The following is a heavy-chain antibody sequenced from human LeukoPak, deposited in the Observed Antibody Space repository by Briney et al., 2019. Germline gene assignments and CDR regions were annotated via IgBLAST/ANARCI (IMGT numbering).Heavy chain of an antibody. Sequence: SETLSLTCTVSGGSISSSNWWSWVRQPPGKGLEWIGEIYHSGSTNYNPSLKSRVTISVDKSKNQFSLKLSSVTAADTAVYYCARVAGGSSGYYYGDYFDYWGQGTLVTVSS. D-gene: IGHD3-22*01. V-gene: IGHV4-4*02. CDR1: GGSISSSNW. J-gene: IGHJ4*02. CDR3: ARVAGGSSGYYYGDYFDY. CDR2: IYHSGST.